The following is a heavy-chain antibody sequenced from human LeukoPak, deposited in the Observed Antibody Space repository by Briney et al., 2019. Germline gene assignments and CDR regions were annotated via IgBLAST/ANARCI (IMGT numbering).Heavy chain of an antibody. CDR3: ARAQPGDVEAFDI. CDR1: GFTFSSYW. V-gene: IGHV3-74*01. J-gene: IGHJ3*02. D-gene: IGHD7-27*01. Sequence: GGSLRLSCAASGFTFSSYWMHWVRQAPGKGLVWVSRINSDGSSTSYADSVKGRFTISRDNAKNTLYLQMNSLRAEDTAVYYCARAQPGDVEAFDIWGQGTMVTVSS. CDR2: INSDGSST.